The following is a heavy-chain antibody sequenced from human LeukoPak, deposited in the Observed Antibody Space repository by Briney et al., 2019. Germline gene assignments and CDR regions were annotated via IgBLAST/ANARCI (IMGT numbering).Heavy chain of an antibody. V-gene: IGHV1-18*01. CDR3: ARDGFYDGSGYYSYYFDY. CDR2: ISAYNGNT. CDR1: GYTFTSYG. Sequence: ASVKVSCKASGYTFTSYGISWVRQAPGQGLEWMGWISAYNGNTNYAQKLQGRVTMTTDTSTSTAYMELRSLRSDDTAVYYCARDGFYDGSGYYSYYFDYWGQGTLVTVSS. D-gene: IGHD3-22*01. J-gene: IGHJ4*02.